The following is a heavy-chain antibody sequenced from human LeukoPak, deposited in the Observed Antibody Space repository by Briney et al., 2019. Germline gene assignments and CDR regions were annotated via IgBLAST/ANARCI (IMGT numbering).Heavy chain of an antibody. CDR3: ARGVVSGRFGDYYYYMDV. J-gene: IGHJ6*03. CDR2: VNDRGST. D-gene: IGHD3-16*01. Sequence: SETLSLTCAVYGGSFSGHYWTWIRQPPGKGLQWIGEVNDRGSTNYNPSLKSRLTISEDKSKKQFSLRLPSVTAADTAVYYCARGVVSGRFGDYYYYMDVWGKGTTVTVSS. V-gene: IGHV4-34*01. CDR1: GGSFSGHY.